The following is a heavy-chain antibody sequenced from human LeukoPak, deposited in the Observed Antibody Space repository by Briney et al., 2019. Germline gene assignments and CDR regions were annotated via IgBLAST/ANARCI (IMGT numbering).Heavy chain of an antibody. D-gene: IGHD7-27*01. CDR2: TSGDGGTT. CDR1: GFAFADYA. J-gene: IGHJ2*01. Sequence: GGSLRLSCAASGFAFADYAIHWVRQGPGGGLEWVSLTSGDGGTTYYADSVKGRFTISRDNSKNSLFLQMNSLRTEDTALYYCAKGMVWGWYFDLWGRGTLVTVSS. V-gene: IGHV3-43*02. CDR3: AKGMVWGWYFDL.